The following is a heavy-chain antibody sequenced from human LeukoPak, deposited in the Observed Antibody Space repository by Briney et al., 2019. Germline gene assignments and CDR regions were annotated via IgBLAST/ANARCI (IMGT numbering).Heavy chain of an antibody. CDR1: GGTFSSYA. V-gene: IGHV1-69*13. CDR3: ARGRDTAMRLSYFPSLDI. J-gene: IGHJ3*02. D-gene: IGHD5-18*01. Sequence: SVKVSCKASGGTFSSYAISWVRQAPGQGLEWMGGITPIFGTANYAQKFQGRVTITADESTSTAYMELSSLRSEDTAVYYCARGRDTAMRLSYFPSLDIWGQGTMVTVSS. CDR2: ITPIFGTA.